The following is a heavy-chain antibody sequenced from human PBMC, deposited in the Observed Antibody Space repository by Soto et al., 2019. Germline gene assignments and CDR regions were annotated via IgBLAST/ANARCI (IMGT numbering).Heavy chain of an antibody. CDR2: ISSSSSYI. CDR1: AFTFSSYS. V-gene: IGHV3-21*01. CDR3: ARDRTGLRVGYYGMDV. Sequence: EVQLVESGGGLVTPGVSLRLSCAASAFTFSSYSMNWVRQAPGKGLEWVSSISSSSSYIYYADSVKGRFTISRDNAKNSLILQMNSLTAEDTAVYYCARDRTGLRVGYYGMDVWGQGTTVTVSS. J-gene: IGHJ6*02. D-gene: IGHD4-17*01.